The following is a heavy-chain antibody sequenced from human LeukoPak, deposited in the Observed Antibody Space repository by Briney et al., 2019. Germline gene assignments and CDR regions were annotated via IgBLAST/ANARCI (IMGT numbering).Heavy chain of an antibody. Sequence: GGSLRLSCAASGFTISSYVMSWVRQAPRKGLEWVSGISVSSGSTYYADSVKGRFTISGDNSKNTLFLQMNSLRAEDTAVYYCAKNSYDSSGYYSPDYWGQGTLVTVSS. CDR1: GFTISSYV. D-gene: IGHD3-22*01. CDR3: AKNSYDSSGYYSPDY. CDR2: ISVSSGST. V-gene: IGHV3-23*01. J-gene: IGHJ4*02.